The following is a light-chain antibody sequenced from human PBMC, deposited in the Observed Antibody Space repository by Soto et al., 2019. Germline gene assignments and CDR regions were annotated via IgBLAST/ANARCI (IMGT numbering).Light chain of an antibody. CDR2: DVS. V-gene: IGLV2-14*01. CDR3: SSYTTSNTRQIV. J-gene: IGLJ1*01. CDR1: SSDVGGYNY. Sequence: QSVLTQPASVSGSPGQSITISCTGTSSDVGGYNYVSWYQQHPGKAPKFIIYDVSNRPSGVSNRFSGSKSGNTASLTISGPQAEDEADYYCSSYTTSNTRQIVFGTGTKLTVL.